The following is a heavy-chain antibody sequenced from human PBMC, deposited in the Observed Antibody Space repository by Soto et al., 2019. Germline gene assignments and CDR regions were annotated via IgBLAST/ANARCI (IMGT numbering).Heavy chain of an antibody. CDR1: GYSFTSLD. Sequence: GASVKVSCKASGYSFTSLDINWVRQTAGQGLEWMGWMEPSTGRTGYAQKFQGRVTMTRDTSMNTAYMELTTLTSDDTAFYYCARGVSAGVDYWGQGTLVTVSS. V-gene: IGHV1-8*01. CDR3: ARGVSAGVDY. J-gene: IGHJ4*02. CDR2: MEPSTGRT. D-gene: IGHD1-26*01.